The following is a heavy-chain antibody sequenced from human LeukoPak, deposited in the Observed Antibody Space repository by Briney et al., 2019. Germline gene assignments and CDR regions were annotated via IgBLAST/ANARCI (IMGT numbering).Heavy chain of an antibody. D-gene: IGHD3-16*01. V-gene: IGHV1-2*02. J-gene: IGHJ5*02. CDR1: GYTSTGYY. Sequence: ASVKVSCKASGYTSTGYYMHWVRQAPGQGLEWMGWINPNSGGTNYAQKFQGRVTMTRDTSISTAYLQWSSLKASDTAMYYCARLTGWGTWFDPWGQGTLVTVSS. CDR3: ARLTGWGTWFDP. CDR2: INPNSGGT.